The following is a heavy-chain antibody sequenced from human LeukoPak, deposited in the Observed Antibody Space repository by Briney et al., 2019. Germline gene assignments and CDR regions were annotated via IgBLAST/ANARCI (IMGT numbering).Heavy chain of an antibody. Sequence: VKVSCKASGGTFSSYAISWVRRAPGQGLEWMGRIIPILGIANYAQKFQGRVTITADKSTSTAYMELSSLRSEDTAVYYCARDWDAAAASTYWGQGTLVTVSS. CDR2: IIPILGIA. CDR3: ARDWDAAAASTY. CDR1: GGTFSSYA. V-gene: IGHV1-69*10. J-gene: IGHJ4*02. D-gene: IGHD6-13*01.